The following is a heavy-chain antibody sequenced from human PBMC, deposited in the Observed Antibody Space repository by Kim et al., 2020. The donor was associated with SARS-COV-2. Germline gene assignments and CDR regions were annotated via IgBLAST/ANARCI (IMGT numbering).Heavy chain of an antibody. CDR1: GGSISSGGYY. CDR3: AREWGAYGSGSYYNDYYYYGMDV. Sequence: SETLSLTCTVPGGSISSGGYYWSWIRQHPGKGLEWIGYIYYSGSTYYNPSLKSRVTISVDTSKNQFSLKLSSVTAADTAVYYCAREWGAYGSGSYYNDYYYYGMDVWGQGTTVTVSS. V-gene: IGHV4-31*03. J-gene: IGHJ6*02. D-gene: IGHD3-10*01. CDR2: IYYSGST.